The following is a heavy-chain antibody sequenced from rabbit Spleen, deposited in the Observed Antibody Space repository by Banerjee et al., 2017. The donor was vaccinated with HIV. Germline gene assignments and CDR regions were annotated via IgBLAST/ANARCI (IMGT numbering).Heavy chain of an antibody. CDR2: IDAGSSGFT. D-gene: IGHD8-1*01. CDR3: ARDTASSFSSYGMDL. V-gene: IGHV1S40*01. J-gene: IGHJ6*01. Sequence: QSLEESGGDLVKPGASLTLTCTASGVSFSISSYMCWVRQAPGKGLEWIACIDAGSSGFTYFATWAEGRFTISKTSSTTVTLEMTRLTAADTATYFCARDTASSFSSYGMDLWAQGPSSPS. CDR1: GVSFSISSY.